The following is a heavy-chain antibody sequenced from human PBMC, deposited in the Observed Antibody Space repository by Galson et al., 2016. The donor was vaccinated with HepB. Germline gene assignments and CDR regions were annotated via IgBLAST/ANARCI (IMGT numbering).Heavy chain of an antibody. V-gene: IGHV3-30*03. CDR2: ISYDGSNK. Sequence: SLRLSCATSGITFSSYVFHWVRQAPGKGLEWVAGISYDGSNKHYADSVRGRFTISRDNSKNTLFLQMNSLRGEDTAMYYCARDGSGWNREYYFDFWGQGTLVTVSS. CDR3: ARDGSGWNREYYFDF. D-gene: IGHD6-19*01. J-gene: IGHJ4*02. CDR1: GITFSSYV.